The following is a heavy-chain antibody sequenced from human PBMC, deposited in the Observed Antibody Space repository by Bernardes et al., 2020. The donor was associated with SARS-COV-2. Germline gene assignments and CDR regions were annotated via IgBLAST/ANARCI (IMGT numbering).Heavy chain of an antibody. CDR3: ARVTCTGGGCCSGQNWFRFDP. J-gene: IGHJ5*02. D-gene: IGHD2-15*01. CDR1: GFTFSSYS. CDR2: ISSTSSYI. V-gene: IGHV3-21*01. Sequence: GGSLRLSCAASGFTFSSYSMNWVRQAPGKGLEWVSSISSTSSYIYYADSVKGRFTISRDNAKNSLYLQMNSLRAEDTAVYYCARVTCTGGGCCSGQNWFRFDPWGQGTLVTVSS.